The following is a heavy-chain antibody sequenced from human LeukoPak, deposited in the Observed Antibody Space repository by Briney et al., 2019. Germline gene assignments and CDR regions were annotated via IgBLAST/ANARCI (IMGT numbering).Heavy chain of an antibody. CDR2: IYYSGST. D-gene: IGHD1-26*01. Sequence: SETLSLTCAVYGGSFSGYYWSWIRQPPGKGLEWIGYIYYSGSTNYNPSLKSRVTISVDTSKNQFSLKLSSVTAADTAVYYCARDKRSIVGAYFDYWGQGTLITVSS. CDR3: ARDKRSIVGAYFDY. J-gene: IGHJ4*02. CDR1: GGSFSGYY. V-gene: IGHV4-59*01.